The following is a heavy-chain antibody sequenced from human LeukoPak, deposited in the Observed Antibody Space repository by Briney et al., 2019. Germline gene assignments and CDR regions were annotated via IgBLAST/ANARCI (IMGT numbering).Heavy chain of an antibody. Sequence: GGSLRLSCAASGFIFSSYSMNWGRQAPGRGVEWVSSISSSSGYIYYADSVKGGFTISRDYAKNSLYLQMNRLTADYTAVYYFARDGQDWFDHWGQGTLVTVSS. CDR1: GFIFSSYS. J-gene: IGHJ5*02. CDR2: ISSSSGYI. V-gene: IGHV3-21*01. CDR3: ARDGQDWFDH.